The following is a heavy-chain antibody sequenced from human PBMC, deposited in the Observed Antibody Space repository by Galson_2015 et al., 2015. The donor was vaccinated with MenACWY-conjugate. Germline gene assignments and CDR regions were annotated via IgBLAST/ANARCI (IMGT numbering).Heavy chain of an antibody. CDR3: ARVVTWMHQYFYYMDV. CDR1: GFTFTGYE. J-gene: IGHJ6*03. CDR2: ISKSGSPI. D-gene: IGHD4-23*01. Sequence: SLRLSCAASGFTFTGYEFNWVRQAPGKGLEWLSYISKSGSPIYYADSVKGRFTISRDNIKKSLFLEMNSLRAGDTVVYYCARVVTWMHQYFYYMDVWGKGTTVPVSS. V-gene: IGHV3-48*03.